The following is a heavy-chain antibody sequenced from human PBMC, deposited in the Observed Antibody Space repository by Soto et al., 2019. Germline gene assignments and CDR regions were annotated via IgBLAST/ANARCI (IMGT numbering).Heavy chain of an antibody. Sequence: VQLVESGGGVVQPGRSLRLSCAASGFTFSSYAMHWVRQAPGKGLEWVAVISYDGSNKYYADSVKGRFTISRDNSKNTLYLQMNSLRAEDTAVYYCARGTNYYDSSGYTLYNWFDPWGQGTLVTVSS. J-gene: IGHJ5*02. D-gene: IGHD3-22*01. V-gene: IGHV3-30-3*01. CDR1: GFTFSSYA. CDR3: ARGTNYYDSSGYTLYNWFDP. CDR2: ISYDGSNK.